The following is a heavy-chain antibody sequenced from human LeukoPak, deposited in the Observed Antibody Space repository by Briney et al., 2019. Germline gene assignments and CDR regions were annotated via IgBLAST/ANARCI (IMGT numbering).Heavy chain of an antibody. D-gene: IGHD6-13*01. CDR2: ISAYNGNT. CDR3: ATDLHELVPN. CDR1: SYTFTNYA. Sequence: ASVKVSCKASSYTFTNYAFTWVRQAPGQGLEWMGWISAYNGNTNYAQKLQGRVTMTTDTSTSTAYMELRSLRSDDTAVYYCATDLHELVPNWGQGTLVTVSS. V-gene: IGHV1-18*01. J-gene: IGHJ4*02.